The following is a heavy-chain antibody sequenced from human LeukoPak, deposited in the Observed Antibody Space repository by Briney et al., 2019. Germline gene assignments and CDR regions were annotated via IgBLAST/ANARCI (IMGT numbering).Heavy chain of an antibody. CDR2: IYTSGST. V-gene: IGHV4-61*02. CDR1: GYSISSGSYY. CDR3: ARDNYYDSSGYWPEYFDL. J-gene: IGHJ2*01. D-gene: IGHD3-22*01. Sequence: SETLSLTCTVSGYSISSGSYYWSWIRQPAGKGLEWIGRIYTSGSTNYNPSLKSRVTISVDTSKNQFSLKLSSVTAADTAVYYCARDNYYDSSGYWPEYFDLWGRGTLVTVSS.